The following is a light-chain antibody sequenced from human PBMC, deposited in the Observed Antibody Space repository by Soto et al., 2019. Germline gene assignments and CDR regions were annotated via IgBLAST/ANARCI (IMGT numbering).Light chain of an antibody. CDR2: SND. CDR1: SSNIGSHT. Sequence: QSVLTQPPSASATPGQRVAISCSGSSSNIGSHTVNWYHQLPGTAPKLLIYSNDQRPSGVPGRFSGSTSGTSASLAISGLQSEDEGEYYCATWEDSLNGPVFGGGTKLTVL. J-gene: IGLJ3*02. CDR3: ATWEDSLNGPV. V-gene: IGLV1-44*01.